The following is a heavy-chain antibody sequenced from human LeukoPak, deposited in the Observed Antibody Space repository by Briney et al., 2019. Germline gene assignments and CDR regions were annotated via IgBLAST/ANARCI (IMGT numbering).Heavy chain of an antibody. CDR3: AGYCGGGCYSPSDAFDI. J-gene: IGHJ3*02. CDR1: GYSFTSSW. D-gene: IGHD2-21*02. Sequence: GESLKISCKGSGYSFTSSWIGWVRQMPGKGLEWMGIIYPVDSDTRYSPSFQGRVTISADKSISTAYLQWSSLKASDTAMYYCAGYCGGGCYSPSDAFDIWGQGTMVTVSS. CDR2: IYPVDSDT. V-gene: IGHV5-51*01.